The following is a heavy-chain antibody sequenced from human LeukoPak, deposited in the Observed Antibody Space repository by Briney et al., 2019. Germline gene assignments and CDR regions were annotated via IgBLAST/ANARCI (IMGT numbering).Heavy chain of an antibody. CDR2: ISWNSGSI. CDR3: SQRDGYNPNWFDP. J-gene: IGHJ5*02. Sequence: DRSLRLSCAASGFTFDDYAMHWLRQAPGKGLEWVSGISWNSGSIGYADSVKGRLTTSIDNSQNTLYLQVNSLTAEDTPVYYFSQRDGYNPNWFDPWGQGTLVTVSS. V-gene: IGHV3-9*01. CDR1: GFTFDDYA. D-gene: IGHD5-24*01.